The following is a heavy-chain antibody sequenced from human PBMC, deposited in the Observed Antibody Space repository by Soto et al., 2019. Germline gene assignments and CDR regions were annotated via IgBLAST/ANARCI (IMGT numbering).Heavy chain of an antibody. CDR1: GFTFSSYD. J-gene: IGHJ4*02. V-gene: IGHV3-13*01. CDR3: ARVGGYGGNDY. CDR2: IGTAGDT. D-gene: IGHD5-12*01. Sequence: EVQLVESGGGLVQPGGSLRLSCAASGFTFSSYDMHWVRQATGKGLEWVSAIGTAGDTYYPGSVKGRFTISRENAKNSLYLQMNSLRAEDTAVYYCARVGGYGGNDYWGKGPLVTVSA.